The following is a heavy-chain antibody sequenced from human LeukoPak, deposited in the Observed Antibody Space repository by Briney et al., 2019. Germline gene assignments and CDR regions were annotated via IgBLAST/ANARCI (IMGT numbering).Heavy chain of an antibody. Sequence: GGSLRLSYAASGFTFSSYSMNWVRQAPGRGLEWVSSISSSSSYIYYADSVKGRFTISRDNAKNSLYLQMNSLRAEDTAVYYCARDGPEYYDILTGSIFDPWGQGTLVTVSS. J-gene: IGHJ5*02. CDR3: ARDGPEYYDILTGSIFDP. CDR2: ISSSSSYI. CDR1: GFTFSSYS. V-gene: IGHV3-21*01. D-gene: IGHD3-9*01.